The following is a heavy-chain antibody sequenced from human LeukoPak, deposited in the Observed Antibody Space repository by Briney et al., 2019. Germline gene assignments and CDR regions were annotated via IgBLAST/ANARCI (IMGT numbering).Heavy chain of an antibody. Sequence: SSVKVSCKASGGTFSSYAISWVRQGPGPGLEWMGGIITIFGTANYAQKFQGRVTITADESTSTAYMELSSLRSEDTAVYYCARGPHTYYYDSSGTKGALEWYFDLWGRGTLVTVSS. CDR3: ARGPHTYYYDSSGTKGALEWYFDL. CDR2: IITIFGTA. CDR1: GGTFSSYA. J-gene: IGHJ2*01. V-gene: IGHV1-69*01. D-gene: IGHD3-22*01.